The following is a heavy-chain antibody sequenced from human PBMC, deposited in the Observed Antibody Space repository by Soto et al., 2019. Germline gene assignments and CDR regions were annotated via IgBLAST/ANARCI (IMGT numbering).Heavy chain of an antibody. Sequence: QVQLVESGGGVVQPGRSLRLSCAASGFTFSSYGMHWVRQAPGKGLEWVAVIWYDGSNKYYADSVKGRFTISRDNSKNTSYLQMNSLRVEDTAVYYFARDRYSSGWYDLDYWGQGTLVTVSS. CDR2: IWYDGSNK. D-gene: IGHD6-19*01. CDR1: GFTFSSYG. CDR3: ARDRYSSGWYDLDY. J-gene: IGHJ4*02. V-gene: IGHV3-33*01.